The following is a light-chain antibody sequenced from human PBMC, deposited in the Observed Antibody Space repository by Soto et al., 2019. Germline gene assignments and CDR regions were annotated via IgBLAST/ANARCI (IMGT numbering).Light chain of an antibody. CDR1: SSNIGTYT. CDR2: EVS. V-gene: IGLV1-44*01. Sequence: QSVLTQPPSASGTPGQRVTISCSGTSSNIGTYTVNWYQQLPGAAPKLLIYEVSYRPSGVSNRFSGSKSAYTASLTISGLQAEDEADYYCNSQTTSGIRVFGTGTKVTVL. J-gene: IGLJ1*01. CDR3: NSQTTSGIRV.